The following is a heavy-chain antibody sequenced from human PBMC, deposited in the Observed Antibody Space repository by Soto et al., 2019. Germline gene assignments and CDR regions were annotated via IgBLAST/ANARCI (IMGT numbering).Heavy chain of an antibody. CDR3: ARETGRHQIGGNYYSGMDV. J-gene: IGHJ6*02. Sequence: QVQLVQSGAEVKKPGSSVTVSCKASGGTFGNSAISWVRQAPGQGLEWMGGIMPIFPTPDYAQKFQGRVTITADESTRTAYMESTSLRSQDTAVYSCARETGRHQIGGNYYSGMDVWCQGTTVTV. CDR1: GGTFGNSA. D-gene: IGHD1-26*01. V-gene: IGHV1-69*12. CDR2: IMPIFPTP.